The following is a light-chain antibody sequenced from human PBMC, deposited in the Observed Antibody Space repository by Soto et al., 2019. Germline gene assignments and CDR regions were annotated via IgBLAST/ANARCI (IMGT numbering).Light chain of an antibody. V-gene: IGLV2-14*01. CDR1: SSDVGAYNY. Sequence: QSALTQPASVSGSPGQSITISCTGTSSDVGAYNYVSWFQQRPGKAPKLIIFEVTDRPSGVSPRFSASKSDNTASLTISGLQPDDEADYFCCSYATNNTWVFGGGTKLTVL. CDR2: EVT. J-gene: IGLJ3*02. CDR3: CSYATNNTWV.